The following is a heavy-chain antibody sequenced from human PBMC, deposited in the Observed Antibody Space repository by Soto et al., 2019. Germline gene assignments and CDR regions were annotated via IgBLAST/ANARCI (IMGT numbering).Heavy chain of an antibody. J-gene: IGHJ3*02. V-gene: IGHV1-24*01. Sequence: ASVKVSCKVSGYTLTELSMHWVRQAPGKGLEWMGGFDPEDGETIYAQKFQGRVTMTEDTSTDTTYMELSSLRSEDTAVYYCATGYYYDSIGYYLPSPIDAFDIWGQGTMVTVSS. CDR1: GYTLTELS. D-gene: IGHD3-22*01. CDR3: ATGYYYDSIGYYLPSPIDAFDI. CDR2: FDPEDGET.